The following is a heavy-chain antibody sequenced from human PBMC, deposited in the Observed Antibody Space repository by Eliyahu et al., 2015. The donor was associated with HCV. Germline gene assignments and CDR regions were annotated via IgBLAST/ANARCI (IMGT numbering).Heavy chain of an antibody. J-gene: IGHJ4*02. D-gene: IGHD7-27*01. CDR3: ARDVNWAFDC. V-gene: IGHV3-48*01. CDR2: IRVSESTMN. CDR1: GFIFSNYP. Sequence: EVQLVESGGGLVHPGGSLRLSCTASGFIFSNYPMNWVRQAPGKGLEWVSNIRVSESTMNYYADSVKGRFTISRDNAKNSLYLQMNSLRAEDTAVYYCARDVNWAFDCLGQGTLVTVSS.